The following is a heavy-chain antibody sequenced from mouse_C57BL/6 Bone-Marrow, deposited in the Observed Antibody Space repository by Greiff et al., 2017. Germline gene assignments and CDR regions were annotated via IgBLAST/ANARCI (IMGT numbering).Heavy chain of an antibody. CDR3: ARRGYGNYPSGFAY. CDR1: GYAFSSSW. Sequence: QVQLQQSGPELVKPGASVKISCKASGYAFSSSWMNWVKQRPGKGLEWIGRIYPGDGDTNYNGKFKGKATLTADKSSSTAYMQLSSLTSEGSAVCSCARRGYGNYPSGFAYWGQGTLVTVSA. J-gene: IGHJ3*01. V-gene: IGHV1-82*01. CDR2: IYPGDGDT. D-gene: IGHD2-1*01.